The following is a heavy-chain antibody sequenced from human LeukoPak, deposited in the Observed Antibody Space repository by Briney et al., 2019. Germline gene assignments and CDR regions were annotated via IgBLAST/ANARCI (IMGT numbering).Heavy chain of an antibody. Sequence: GGSLRLSCAASGFTFSNSWMTWVRQAPGKGLEWVANMKEDGSEKYYVDSVKGRFTISRDNAKNSLYLQMNSLRVEDTAVYYCARDWSGTIWGQGTLATVSS. V-gene: IGHV3-7*01. CDR3: ARDWSGTI. CDR2: MKEDGSEK. J-gene: IGHJ4*02. D-gene: IGHD3-3*01. CDR1: GFTFSNSW.